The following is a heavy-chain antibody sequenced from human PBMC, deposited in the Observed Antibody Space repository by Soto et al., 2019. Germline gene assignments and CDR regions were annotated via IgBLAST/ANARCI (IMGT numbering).Heavy chain of an antibody. V-gene: IGHV1-69*01. CDR1: GGTFGSYA. CDR3: ARSQGSSTSLEIYYYYYYGMDV. D-gene: IGHD2-2*01. CDR2: IIPIPGTA. J-gene: IGHJ6*02. Sequence: QVQLVQSGAEVKKPGSSVKVSCKASGGTFGSYAISWVRQAPGQGLEWMGGIIPIPGTANYAQKFQGRVTIAADESTRTAYMELSSLRSEETAVYYCARSQGSSTSLEIYYYYYYGMDVWGQGTTVTVSS.